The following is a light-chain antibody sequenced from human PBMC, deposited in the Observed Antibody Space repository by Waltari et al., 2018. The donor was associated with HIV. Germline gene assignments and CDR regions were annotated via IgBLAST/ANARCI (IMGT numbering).Light chain of an antibody. CDR1: SSDVGSYNL. CDR3: CSYVGSSTSWV. Sequence: QSALTQPASVSGSPGQSITISCTGTSSDVGSYNLVSWYQQRPGKAPKLMIYEGTERPSWVSNRFSGSKSGNTASLTISGLQAEDEADYYCCSYVGSSTSWVFGGGTKLTVL. V-gene: IGLV2-23*01. J-gene: IGLJ3*02. CDR2: EGT.